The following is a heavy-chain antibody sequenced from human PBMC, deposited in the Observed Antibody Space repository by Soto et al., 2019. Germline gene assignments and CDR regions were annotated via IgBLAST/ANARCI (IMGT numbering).Heavy chain of an antibody. Sequence: GGSLRLSCAASGFTFSSYAMSWVRQAPGKGLEWVSAISGSGGSTYYADSVKGRFTISRDNSKNTLYLQMNSLRAEDTAVYYCAKGLNDFWSGYSGNWFDPWGQGTLVTSPQ. J-gene: IGHJ5*02. CDR2: ISGSGGST. CDR1: GFTFSSYA. V-gene: IGHV3-23*01. D-gene: IGHD3-3*01. CDR3: AKGLNDFWSGYSGNWFDP.